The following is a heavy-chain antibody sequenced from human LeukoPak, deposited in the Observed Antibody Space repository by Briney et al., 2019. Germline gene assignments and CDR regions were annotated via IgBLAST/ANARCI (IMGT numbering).Heavy chain of an antibody. CDR3: ARDRAYCSGGSCYSSGYFDY. CDR1: GGTFSSYA. Sequence: SVKVSCKASGGTFSSYAISWVRQAPGQGLEWMGGIIPIFGTANYAQKIQGRVTITTDESTSTAYMELSSLRSEDTAVYYCARDRAYCSGGSCYSSGYFDYWGQGTLVTVSS. J-gene: IGHJ4*02. CDR2: IIPIFGTA. D-gene: IGHD2-15*01. V-gene: IGHV1-69*05.